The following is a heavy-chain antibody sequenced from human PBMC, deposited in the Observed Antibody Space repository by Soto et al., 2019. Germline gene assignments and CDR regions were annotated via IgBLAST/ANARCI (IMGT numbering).Heavy chain of an antibody. Sequence: PGXALILSCAASGFTFSSYWMHWVRQAPWKGLVWVSRINSDGISTTYADSVKGRFTISRDNAKNTLYLQMNSLKTEDTGTYYCVRDEYGWGIRKVQSDPWGQGTRVTVSS. V-gene: IGHV3-74*01. J-gene: IGHJ5*02. CDR3: VRDEYGWGIRKVQSDP. CDR1: GFTFSSYW. D-gene: IGHD3-10*01. CDR2: INSDGIST.